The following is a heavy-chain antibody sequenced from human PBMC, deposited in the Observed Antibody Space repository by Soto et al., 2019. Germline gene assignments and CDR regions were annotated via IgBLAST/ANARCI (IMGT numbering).Heavy chain of an antibody. Sequence: QVQLVESGGGAVQPGRSLRLSCAASGFTLSSHVMHWVRQPPGKGLEWVAVISYDGNNRYYVESVKGRFTISRDNSKNTLYLEMNSLRTEDTAVYYAARTSSVHYGMDVWGQGTTVTVSS. J-gene: IGHJ6*02. V-gene: IGHV3-30*03. CDR3: ARTSSVHYGMDV. D-gene: IGHD2-2*01. CDR2: ISYDGNNR. CDR1: GFTLSSHV.